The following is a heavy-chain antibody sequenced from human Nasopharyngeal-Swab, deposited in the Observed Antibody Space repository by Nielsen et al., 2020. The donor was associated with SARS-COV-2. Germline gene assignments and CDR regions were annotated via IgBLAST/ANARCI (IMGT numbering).Heavy chain of an antibody. CDR1: GYSISSGYY. CDR2: IYHSGST. D-gene: IGHD4-11*01. J-gene: IGHJ6*03. CDR3: ARRTRYSNYAYYYMDV. Sequence: SETLSLTCAVSGYSISSGYYWDWIRQPPGKGLEWIGSIYHSGSTYYNPSLKSRVTISVDTSKNQFSLKLSSVTAADTAVYYCARRTRYSNYAYYYMDVWGKGTTVTVSS. V-gene: IGHV4-38-2*01.